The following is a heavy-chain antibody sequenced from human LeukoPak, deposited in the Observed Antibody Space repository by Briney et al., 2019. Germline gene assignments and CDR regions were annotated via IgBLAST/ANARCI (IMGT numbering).Heavy chain of an antibody. Sequence: ASVKVSCKASGYTFTSHGISWVRQAPGQGLEWMGWISTYNGNTNYAQKLQGRVTMTTDTSTSTAYMELRSLRSDDTAVYYCARGGLVVRGVIIENWFDPWGQGTLVTVSS. J-gene: IGHJ5*02. CDR3: ARGGLVVRGVIIENWFDP. V-gene: IGHV1-18*01. CDR2: ISTYNGNT. CDR1: GYTFTSHG. D-gene: IGHD3-10*01.